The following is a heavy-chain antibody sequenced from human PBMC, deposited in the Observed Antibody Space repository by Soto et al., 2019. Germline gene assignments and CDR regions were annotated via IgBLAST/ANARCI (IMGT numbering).Heavy chain of an antibody. V-gene: IGHV1-18*01. CDR3: ARGPSFYSRQPYYYYGMDV. J-gene: IGHJ6*02. Sequence: QVQLVQSGAEVKKPGASVKVSCKASGYTFTSYGISWVRQAPGQGLEWMGWISAYNGNTNYAQKLQGRVTMTTDTATSTAYMELRSLRSDDTAVYYCARGPSFYSRQPYYYYGMDVWGQGTTVTVSS. D-gene: IGHD2-15*01. CDR2: ISAYNGNT. CDR1: GYTFTSYG.